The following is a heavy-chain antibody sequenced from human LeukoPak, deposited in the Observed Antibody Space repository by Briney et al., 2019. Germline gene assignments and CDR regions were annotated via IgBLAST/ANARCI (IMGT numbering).Heavy chain of an antibody. V-gene: IGHV4-4*02. Sequence: PSETLSLTCAVSGGSISSSNWWSWVRQPPGKGLEWIGEIYHSGSTNYNPSLKSRVTISVDKSKNQFSLKLSSVTAADTAVYHCAKSKRALDAFDIWGQGTMVTVSS. CDR3: AKSKRALDAFDI. J-gene: IGHJ3*02. CDR2: IYHSGST. CDR1: GGSISSSNW.